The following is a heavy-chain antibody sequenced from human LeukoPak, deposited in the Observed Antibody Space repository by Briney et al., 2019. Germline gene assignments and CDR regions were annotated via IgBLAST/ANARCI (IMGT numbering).Heavy chain of an antibody. J-gene: IGHJ4*02. Sequence: SVQVSCKASGGTFSSYAISWVRQAPGQGLEWMGGIIPIFGTANYAQKFQGRVTITADESTSTAYMELSSLRSEDRAVYYCATDTFDCSSTSCYSPPTCWGQGTLVTVSS. CDR1: GGTFSSYA. CDR2: IIPIFGTA. CDR3: ATDTFDCSSTSCYSPPTC. D-gene: IGHD2-2*01. V-gene: IGHV1-69*13.